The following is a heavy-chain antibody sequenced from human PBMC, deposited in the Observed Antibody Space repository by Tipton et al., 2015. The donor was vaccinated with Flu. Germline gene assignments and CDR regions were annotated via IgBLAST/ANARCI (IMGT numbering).Heavy chain of an antibody. CDR2: ISAYNGNT. J-gene: IGHJ5*02. CDR1: GYTFTSYG. D-gene: IGHD5-24*01. V-gene: IGHV1-18*01. Sequence: QLVQSGAEVKKPGASVRVSCKASGYTFTSYGISWVRQAPGQGLEWMGWISAYNGNTNYAQKLQGRVTMTTDTSTSTAYMELRSLRSDDTAVYYCARERDGRDGYSWQWFDPWGQGTLVTVSS. CDR3: ARERDGRDGYSWQWFDP.